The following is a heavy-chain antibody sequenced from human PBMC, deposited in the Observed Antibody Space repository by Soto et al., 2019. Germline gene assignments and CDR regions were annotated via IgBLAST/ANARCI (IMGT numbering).Heavy chain of an antibody. CDR3: AKAMFSSSSASTFDY. V-gene: IGHV3-9*01. J-gene: IGHJ4*02. CDR2: ISWQSGSI. CDR1: GFIFDDYA. D-gene: IGHD6-6*01. Sequence: EVQLVESGGGLAQPGRSLRLSCAASGFIFDDYAMHWVRQAPGKGLEWVSGISWQSGSIRYADSVKGRFTISRDHAKNSLYLQMTSLRVEDTALYYCAKAMFSSSSASTFDYWGQGILVTVSS.